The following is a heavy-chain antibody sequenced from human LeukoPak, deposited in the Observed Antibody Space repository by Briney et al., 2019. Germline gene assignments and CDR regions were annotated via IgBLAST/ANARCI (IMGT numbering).Heavy chain of an antibody. CDR1: GFTFSSYA. V-gene: IGHV3-30*04. D-gene: IGHD3-3*01. J-gene: IGHJ3*02. Sequence: GRSLRLSCAASGFTFSSYAMHWIRQAPGKGLEWVAVISYDGSNKYYADSVKGRFTISRDNSKNTLYLQMNSLRAEDTAVYYCARGHYDFWSGYYSPGDAFDIWGQGTMVTVPS. CDR3: ARGHYDFWSGYYSPGDAFDI. CDR2: ISYDGSNK.